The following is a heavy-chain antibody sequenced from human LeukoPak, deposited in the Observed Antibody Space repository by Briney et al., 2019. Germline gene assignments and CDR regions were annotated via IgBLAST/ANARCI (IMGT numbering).Heavy chain of an antibody. CDR2: INHSGST. V-gene: IGHV4-34*01. CDR3: ARQVIVISSWFDP. Sequence: SETLSLTCNTYGGSFSGYYWSWIRQPPGKGLEWIGEINHSGSTNYNPSLKSRVTISVDTSKNQFSLRLSSVTAADTAVYYCARQVIVISSWFDPWGQGTLVTVSS. J-gene: IGHJ5*02. CDR1: GGSFSGYY. D-gene: IGHD3-22*01.